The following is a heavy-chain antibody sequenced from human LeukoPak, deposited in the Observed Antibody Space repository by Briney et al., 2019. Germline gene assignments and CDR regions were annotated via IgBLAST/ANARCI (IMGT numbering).Heavy chain of an antibody. J-gene: IGHJ4*02. CDR1: GFSFSGYW. D-gene: IGHD3-9*01. CDR3: ARDSESWTETGPRFDY. V-gene: IGHV3-7*01. Sequence: GGSLRLSCAASGFSFSGYWMSWVRQAPGKGLEWVANINQDGSAQYYVDSVKGQFTISRDNAKNSLYLQMNSLRVEDTAVYYCARDSESWTETGPRFDYWGQGTLVTVSS. CDR2: INQDGSAQ.